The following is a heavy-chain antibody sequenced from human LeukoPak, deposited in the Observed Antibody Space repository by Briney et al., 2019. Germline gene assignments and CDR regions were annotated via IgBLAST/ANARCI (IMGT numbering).Heavy chain of an antibody. Sequence: NPSETLSLTCTVSGGSISSYYWSWIRQPPGKGLEWIGYIYYSGSTDYNPSLKSRVTISVDTSKNQFSLKLRSVTAADTAVYYCARGGYYDSSGYYGYYYWGQGTLVTVSS. V-gene: IGHV4-59*01. J-gene: IGHJ4*02. CDR2: IYYSGST. CDR1: GGSISSYY. CDR3: ARGGYYDSSGYYGYYY. D-gene: IGHD3-22*01.